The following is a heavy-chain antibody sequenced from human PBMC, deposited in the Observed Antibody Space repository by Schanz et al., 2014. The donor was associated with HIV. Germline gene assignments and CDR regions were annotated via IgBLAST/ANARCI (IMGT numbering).Heavy chain of an antibody. Sequence: QVRLVQSGAEVAQPGASVKVSCKASGYTFSRSAISWVRQAPGQGLEWMGGIVPIFGTTNYAQRFQGRVSITADESTSTAYMELSGLRSEDTAVYFCARDHRLYTNSPRVYTMDVWGQGTAVTVSS. CDR1: GYTFSRSA. V-gene: IGHV1-69*01. D-gene: IGHD2-2*02. CDR2: IVPIFGTT. J-gene: IGHJ6*02. CDR3: ARDHRLYTNSPRVYTMDV.